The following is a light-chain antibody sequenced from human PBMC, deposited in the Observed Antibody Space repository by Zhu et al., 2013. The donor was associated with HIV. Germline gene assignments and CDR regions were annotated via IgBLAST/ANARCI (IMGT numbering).Light chain of an antibody. J-gene: IGKJ3*01. V-gene: IGKV3-11*01. CDR2: DAS. CDR1: QSVANS. CDR3: HHYDTYRFT. Sequence: EIVLTQSPGTLSLSPGERATLSCRASQSVANSLAWYQQKPGQAPRLVIYDASRRATGIPARFSGSGSGTDFTLTISSLEPEDFTVYYCHHYDTYRFTFGPGTKVEVK.